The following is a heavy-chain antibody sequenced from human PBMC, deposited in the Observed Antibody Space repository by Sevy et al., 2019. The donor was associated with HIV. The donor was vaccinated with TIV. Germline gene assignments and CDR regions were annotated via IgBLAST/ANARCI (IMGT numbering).Heavy chain of an antibody. V-gene: IGHV1-18*01. D-gene: IGHD2-2*01. CDR3: AREKPEGVVILPGDRWGGVDY. CDR1: GYTFTSYG. J-gene: IGHJ4*02. Sequence: ASVKVSCNTSGYTFTSYGISWVRQAPGQGLEWMGWISAYTGNTNFAQKFQGRVTMTTETSTSTAYMDLSSLSSDDTAVYFCAREKPEGVVILPGDRWGGVDYWGQGTVVTVSS. CDR2: ISAYTGNT.